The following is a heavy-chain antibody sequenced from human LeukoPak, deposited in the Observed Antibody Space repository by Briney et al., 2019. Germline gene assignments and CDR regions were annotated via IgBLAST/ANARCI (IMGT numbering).Heavy chain of an antibody. D-gene: IGHD6-13*01. CDR1: GLAFSTYS. CDR3: AKDAAGAEY. J-gene: IGHJ4*02. Sequence: PGGSLRLSWAAPGLAFSTYSMSWVRQAPGKGLYWVSGISASGSSTYYADSVKGRFTISRDNSKNTLYLQMNSLRAEETAVYYCAKDAAGAEYWGQGTLVTVSS. V-gene: IGHV3-23*01. CDR2: ISASGSST.